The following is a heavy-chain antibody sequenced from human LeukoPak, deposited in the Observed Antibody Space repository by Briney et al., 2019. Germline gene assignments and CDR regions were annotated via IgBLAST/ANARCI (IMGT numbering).Heavy chain of an antibody. Sequence: GGSLRLSCAASGFTFSSYEMNWVRKAPGRGLEWVATIKPDGSEKWYVNSVKGRFTISRDNAKNSLYLQMNSLRVDDTGVYYCATDRAYNTFDYWGQGTLVTVSS. J-gene: IGHJ4*02. CDR2: IKPDGSEK. CDR3: ATDRAYNTFDY. D-gene: IGHD3-10*01. CDR1: GFTFSSYE. V-gene: IGHV3-7*01.